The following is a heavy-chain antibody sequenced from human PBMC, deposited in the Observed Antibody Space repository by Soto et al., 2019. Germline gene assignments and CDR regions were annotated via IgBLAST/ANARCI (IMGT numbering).Heavy chain of an antibody. CDR1: AAAFTNTSYY. D-gene: IGHD4-4*01. V-gene: IGHV4-39*01. Sequence: PSETLSLTCSVSAAAFTNTSYYWGWIRQPPGKGPEWIGSMFFTGSTYYNPSLKSRVTMSADTSKSQFSLKLTSVTAADTAVSFCARLRSSYAGSYYGGGFFDHWGRGAPVTVSS. CDR2: MFFTGST. J-gene: IGHJ4*02. CDR3: ARLRSSYAGSYYGGGFFDH.